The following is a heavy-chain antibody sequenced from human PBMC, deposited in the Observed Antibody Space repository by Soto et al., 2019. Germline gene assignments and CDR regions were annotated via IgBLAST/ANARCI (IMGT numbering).Heavy chain of an antibody. V-gene: IGHV3-73*01. CDR1: WFTFSGSA. CDR2: IRSEANSYAT. Sequence: PVGSLRLCCAASWFTFSGSAMHWVRQASGKGLEWVGRIRSEANSYATAYAVSVKGKFTISRDDSRNTAYLQMNSLKTEDTAVYYCARGVYDFWSGHPKGLDYWGQGTVVTVSS. CDR3: ARGVYDFWSGHPKGLDY. D-gene: IGHD3-3*01. J-gene: IGHJ4*02.